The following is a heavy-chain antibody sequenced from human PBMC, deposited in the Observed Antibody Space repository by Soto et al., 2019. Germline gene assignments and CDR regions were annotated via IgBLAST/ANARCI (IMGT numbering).Heavy chain of an antibody. J-gene: IGHJ6*02. CDR3: ARSTSQQLPRYSYYGMDV. Sequence: QVQLVQSGAEVKKPGSSVKVSCKASGGTFSSYAISWVRQAPGQGVEWMGGIIPIFGTANYAQKFQGRVTITADESTSTANTELTSLTSEDTAVYYCARSTSQQLPRYSYYGMDVWGQGTTVTVSS. CDR1: GGTFSSYA. D-gene: IGHD6-13*01. CDR2: IIPIFGTA. V-gene: IGHV1-69*01.